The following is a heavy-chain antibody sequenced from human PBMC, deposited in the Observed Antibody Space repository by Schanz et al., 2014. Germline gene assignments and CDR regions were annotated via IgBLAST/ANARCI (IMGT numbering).Heavy chain of an antibody. D-gene: IGHD2-2*01. CDR3: ARESPWGPAGVLGYFDI. V-gene: IGHV4-30-2*01. CDR1: GDSISTDNFS. J-gene: IGHJ2*01. Sequence: QVQLQESGPGLVKSSQTLSLTCEVSGDSISTDNFSWSWIRQPPGKGLEWIGSIFHKGNTNYNASLKSRVTMSVDGSKNQFSLTVTSVTAADTAVYYCARESPWGPAGVLGYFDIWGRGTLVIVSS. CDR2: IFHKGNT.